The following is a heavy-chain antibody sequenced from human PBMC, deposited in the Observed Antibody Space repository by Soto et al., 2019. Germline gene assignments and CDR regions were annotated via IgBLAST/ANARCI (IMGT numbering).Heavy chain of an antibody. Sequence: QITLKESGPTLVKPTQTLTLTCTFSGFSFTTSGVGVGWIRQPPGKALEWLALIFWDDDKRYSPSLNNRLTITKDISKNQVVLKMPNMHPVDTGTYYCAHRPAMISFDYWGQGTLVTVSS. CDR2: IFWDDDK. J-gene: IGHJ4*02. V-gene: IGHV2-5*02. CDR3: AHRPAMISFDY. D-gene: IGHD3-16*01. CDR1: GFSFTTSGVG.